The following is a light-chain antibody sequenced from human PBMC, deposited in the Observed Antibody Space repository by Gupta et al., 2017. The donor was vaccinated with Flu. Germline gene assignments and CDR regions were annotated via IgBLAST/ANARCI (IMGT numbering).Light chain of an antibody. V-gene: IGKV3-20*01. CDR3: HQDSSHGP. J-gene: IGKJ1*01. Sequence: EIVLTQSPVTLSLSPGERATLSCRASQSVSSSYLAWYQQKPGQAPRLIIYGASSRDTGITDRFSGGGERKDFTHTSSRREQEACEVYYWHQDSSHGPFGQGTKVEIK. CDR2: GAS. CDR1: QSVSSSY.